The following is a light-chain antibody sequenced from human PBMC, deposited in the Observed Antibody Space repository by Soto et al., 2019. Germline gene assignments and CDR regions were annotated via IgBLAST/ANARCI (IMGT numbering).Light chain of an antibody. Sequence: IPMTQSPATLSGSVGARVTITCRARQTISSWLAWYQQKPGKAPSLLIYDASNLETGVPSRFSGGGSGTHFTLTISNLQPEEIATYYCHQYDNLPPTWTFGQGTKVDIK. CDR3: HQYDNLPPTWT. CDR1: QTISSW. J-gene: IGKJ1*01. CDR2: DAS. V-gene: IGKV1-33*01.